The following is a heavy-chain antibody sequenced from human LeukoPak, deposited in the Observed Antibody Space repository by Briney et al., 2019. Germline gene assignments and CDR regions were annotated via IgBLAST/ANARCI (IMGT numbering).Heavy chain of an antibody. CDR2: VHHSRGT. V-gene: IGHV4-38-2*02. Sequence: SETLSLTCTVSGSSISSGYYWGWIRQPPGKGLEWIGTVHHSRGTYYNPSLKSRVSISVDTSKNQISLELNSVTAADTAVYYCASDENNISWFYYWGQGTLVTVSS. CDR1: GSSISSGYY. CDR3: ASDENNISWFYY. J-gene: IGHJ4*02. D-gene: IGHD1-14*01.